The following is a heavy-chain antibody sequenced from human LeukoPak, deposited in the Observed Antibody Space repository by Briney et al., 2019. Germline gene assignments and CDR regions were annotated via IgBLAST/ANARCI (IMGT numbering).Heavy chain of an antibody. D-gene: IGHD6-13*01. CDR3: AVGSSSWYGPNFDY. Sequence: KPSETLSLTCTVSGGSISSYYWSWIRQPPGKGLEWIGYIYYSGSTNYNPSLKRRVTISVDTSKNQFSLKLSSVTAADTAVYYCAVGSSSWYGPNFDYWGQGTLVTVSS. V-gene: IGHV4-59*01. CDR2: IYYSGST. J-gene: IGHJ4*02. CDR1: GGSISSYY.